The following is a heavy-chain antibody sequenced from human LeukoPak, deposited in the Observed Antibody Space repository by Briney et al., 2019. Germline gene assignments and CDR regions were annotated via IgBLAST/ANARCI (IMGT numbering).Heavy chain of an antibody. CDR1: GFNFGIYG. V-gene: IGHV3-33*01. Sequence: PGGSLRLSCTASGFNFGIYGMHWVRQAPGKGLEWVAVMWDDGTNEYYVESVKGRFTISRDNGKRTLYLQMNSLRVEGTAVYYCARDPRYDSALGGDYWGQGTLVTVSS. D-gene: IGHD3-3*01. CDR3: ARDPRYDSALGGDY. J-gene: IGHJ4*02. CDR2: MWDDGTNE.